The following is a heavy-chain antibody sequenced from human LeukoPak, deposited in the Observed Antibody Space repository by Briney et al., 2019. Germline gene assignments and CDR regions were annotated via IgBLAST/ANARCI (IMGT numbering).Heavy chain of an antibody. V-gene: IGHV4-31*03. CDR1: GGSISSGGYD. CDR3: ARERGVYYYDSSGSLDY. Sequence: PSQTLSLTCTVSGGSISSGGYDWSWIRQHPGKGLEWIGYIYYGGSTYYNPSLKSRVTISVDTSKNQFSLKLSSVTAADTAVYYCARERGVYYYDSSGSLDYWGQGTLVTVSS. J-gene: IGHJ4*02. CDR2: IYYGGST. D-gene: IGHD3-22*01.